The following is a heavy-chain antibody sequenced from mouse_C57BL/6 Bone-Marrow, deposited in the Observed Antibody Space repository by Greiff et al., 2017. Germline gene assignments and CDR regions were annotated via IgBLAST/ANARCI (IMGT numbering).Heavy chain of an antibody. CDR2: IDPSDSYT. CDR3: ARWGVY. J-gene: IGHJ2*01. Sequence: QVQLQQPGAELVRPGTSVKLSCKASGYTFTSSWMHWVKQRPGQGLEWIGVIDPSDSYTNYNQKFKGKATLTVDTSSSTAYMQHSSLTSEDSAVYYCARWGVYWGQGTTLTVSS. CDR1: GYTFTSSW. V-gene: IGHV1-59*01.